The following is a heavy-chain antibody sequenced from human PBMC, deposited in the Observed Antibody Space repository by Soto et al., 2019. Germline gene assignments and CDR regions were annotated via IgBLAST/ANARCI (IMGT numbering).Heavy chain of an antibody. V-gene: IGHV3-7*01. CDR2: INGDGSEM. CDR1: GFTFSPYY. CDR3: VREYMGGPDY. D-gene: IGHD3-16*01. Sequence: GGSLRLSCTASGFTFSPYYMMWVRQAPGKGLEWVANINGDGSEMNLVGSVEGRFTISRDNTKNSLYLQMNSLRAEDTAMYYCVREYMGGPDYWGQGTLVTVSS. J-gene: IGHJ4*02.